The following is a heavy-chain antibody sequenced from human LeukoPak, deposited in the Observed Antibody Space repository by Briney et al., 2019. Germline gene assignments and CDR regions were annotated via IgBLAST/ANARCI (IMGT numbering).Heavy chain of an antibody. CDR1: SGSFSNYF. D-gene: IGHD6-19*01. Sequence: SETLSLTCAVYSGSFSNYFWSWIRQPPGKGLEWIGEINHSGSTNYNPSLESRVTISVDASRKQFSLKVKSVTSADTAVYYCARLASGWQYYHFDFWGQGTLVSVSS. CDR3: ARLASGWQYYHFDF. CDR2: INHSGST. V-gene: IGHV4-34*01. J-gene: IGHJ4*02.